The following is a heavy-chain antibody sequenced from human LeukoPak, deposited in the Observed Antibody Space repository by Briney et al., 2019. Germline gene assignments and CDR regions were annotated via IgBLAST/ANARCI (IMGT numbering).Heavy chain of an antibody. V-gene: IGHV3-74*01. J-gene: IGHJ6*03. CDR3: SRGDYYDSSGYYHYYYYYMDV. Sequence: PGGSLRLSCAASGFTFSSYWMHWVRKAPGRGLVWVSRINTDESSTNYADSVKGRFTISRDNAKNTLYLQMNTLRAEDTAVYYCSRGDYYDSSGYYHYYYYYMDVWGKGTTVTISS. D-gene: IGHD3-22*01. CDR2: INTDESST. CDR1: GFTFSSYW.